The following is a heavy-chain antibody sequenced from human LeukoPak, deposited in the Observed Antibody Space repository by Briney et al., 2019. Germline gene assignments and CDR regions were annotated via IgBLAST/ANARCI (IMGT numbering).Heavy chain of an antibody. J-gene: IGHJ4*02. D-gene: IGHD3-22*01. CDR3: LRGDSRDF. V-gene: IGHV3-21*06. CDR2: INSGGSTT. CDR1: GFAFSTYT. Sequence: AGGSLRLSCAACGFAFSTYTMNWARQAPGKGLQWVASINSGGSTTHYADSVKGRFTISRDNAQNVLYLQMNGLRADDAAVYYCLRGDSRDFWGQGTLVTVSS.